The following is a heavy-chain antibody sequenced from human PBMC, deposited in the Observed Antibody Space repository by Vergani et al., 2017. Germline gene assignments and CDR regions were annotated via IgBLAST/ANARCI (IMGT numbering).Heavy chain of an antibody. CDR1: AFTFDDYG. D-gene: IGHD3-22*01. J-gene: IGHJ4*02. CDR3: ARDLRKGVRRYYYDSSGYYD. CDR2: INWNGGST. V-gene: IGHV3-20*04. Sequence: AASAFTFDDYGMSWVRQAPGKGLEWVSGINWNGGSTGYADSVKGRFTISRDNAKNSLYLQMNSLRAEDTALYYCARDLRKGVRRYYYDSSGYYDWGQGTLVTVSS.